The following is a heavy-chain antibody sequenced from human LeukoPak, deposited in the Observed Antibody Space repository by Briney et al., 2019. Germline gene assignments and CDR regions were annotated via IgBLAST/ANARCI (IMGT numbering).Heavy chain of an antibody. V-gene: IGHV3-21*01. J-gene: IGHJ4*02. CDR3: ASCSSTNCY. Sequence: GGSLRLSCAASGFTFSSYSMNWVRQAPGKGLEWVSSISSSDNYMYYADSVRGRFTISRDNAKNSLYLQMNSLRAEDTAVYYCASCSSTNCYWGQGTLVTVSS. CDR1: GFTFSSYS. CDR2: ISSSDNYM. D-gene: IGHD2-2*01.